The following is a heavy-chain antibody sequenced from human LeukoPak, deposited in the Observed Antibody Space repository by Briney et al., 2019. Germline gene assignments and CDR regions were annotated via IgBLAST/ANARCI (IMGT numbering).Heavy chain of an antibody. D-gene: IGHD5-24*01. CDR2: ISYDGGNK. V-gene: IGHV3-30*18. Sequence: GGSLRLSCAASGFTFSSYGIHWVRQAPGKGLEWVALISYDGGNKDYADSVKGRFTISRDSSKNTLYLQMNSLRAEDTAVYYCAKRRGGNGYNYLDYWGQGTLVTVSS. CDR1: GFTFSSYG. J-gene: IGHJ4*02. CDR3: AKRRGGNGYNYLDY.